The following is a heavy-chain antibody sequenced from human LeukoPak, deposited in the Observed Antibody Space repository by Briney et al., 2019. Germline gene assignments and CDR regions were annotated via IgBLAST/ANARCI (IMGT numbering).Heavy chain of an antibody. D-gene: IGHD6-19*01. J-gene: IGHJ4*02. CDR2: IGSSSSYI. CDR1: GFTFSSYS. CDR3: ASDREQWLVLFDY. Sequence: GGSLRLSCAASGFTFSSYSMNWVRQAPGKGLEWVSSIGSSSSYIYYADSVKGRFTISRDNAKNSLYLQMNSLRAEDTAVYYCASDREQWLVLFDYWGQGTLVTVSS. V-gene: IGHV3-21*01.